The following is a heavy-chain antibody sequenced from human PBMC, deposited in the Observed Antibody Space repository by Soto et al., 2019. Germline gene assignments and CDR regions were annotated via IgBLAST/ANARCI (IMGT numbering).Heavy chain of an antibody. CDR3: ARDQVEVPSALYYFDY. D-gene: IGHD2-2*01. Sequence: RASVKVSCKASGYTFTMHYIHWVLQAPGQGPEWMGIINPSGGSTIYAQKFQGRVTVTMDTSTSTVHMELTGLRSEDTAVYYCARDQVEVPSALYYFDYWGQGTLVTVSS. J-gene: IGHJ4*02. CDR2: INPSGGST. CDR1: GYTFTMHY. V-gene: IGHV1-46*03.